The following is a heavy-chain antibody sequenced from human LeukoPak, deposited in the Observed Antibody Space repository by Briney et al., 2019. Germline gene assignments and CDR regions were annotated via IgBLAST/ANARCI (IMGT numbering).Heavy chain of an antibody. D-gene: IGHD5-12*01. Sequence: KPSETLSLTCAVSGYSISSGYYWGWIRQPPGKGLEWIGSIYHSGSTYYNPSLKSRVTISVDTSKNQFSLKLSSVTAADTAVYYCAIYSGHDYVNIDYWGQGTLVTVSS. CDR1: GYSISSGYY. CDR2: IYHSGST. J-gene: IGHJ4*02. V-gene: IGHV4-38-2*01. CDR3: AIYSGHDYVNIDY.